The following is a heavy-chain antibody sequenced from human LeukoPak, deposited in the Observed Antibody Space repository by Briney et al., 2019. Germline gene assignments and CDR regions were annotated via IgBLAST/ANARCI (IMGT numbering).Heavy chain of an antibody. Sequence: GGSLRLSCAASGFTFSSYGMSWVRQAPGKGMEWVSAVSGSGGSTYYADSVKGRFTISRDNSKNTLYLQMNSLRAEDTAIYFRAKDHEQMSTNSPGCAFDIWGQGTMVTVSS. J-gene: IGHJ3*02. CDR3: AKDHEQMSTNSPGCAFDI. CDR2: VSGSGGST. V-gene: IGHV3-23*01. CDR1: GFTFSSYG. D-gene: IGHD5-24*01.